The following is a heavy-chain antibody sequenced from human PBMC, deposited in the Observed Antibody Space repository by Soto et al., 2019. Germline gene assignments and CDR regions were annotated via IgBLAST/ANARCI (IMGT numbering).Heavy chain of an antibody. J-gene: IGHJ4*02. Sequence: GESLKISCQGSGYSFTSYWISWVRQMPGKGLEWVARIDPSDPETNYSPSFQGHVTISADKSISTAYLQWSSLKASDTAIYYCARHGGYSYGRAVDYWGQGTLVTVSS. D-gene: IGHD5-18*01. CDR3: ARHGGYSYGRAVDY. CDR2: IDPSDPET. V-gene: IGHV5-10-1*01. CDR1: GYSFTSYW.